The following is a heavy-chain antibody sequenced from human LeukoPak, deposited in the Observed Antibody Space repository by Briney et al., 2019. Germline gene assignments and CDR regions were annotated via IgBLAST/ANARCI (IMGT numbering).Heavy chain of an antibody. V-gene: IGHV3-9*01. CDR2: ISWNSGSI. CDR1: GFTFDDYA. J-gene: IGHJ6*02. Sequence: GGSLRLSCAASGFTFDDYATHWVRQAPGKGLEWVSGISWNSGSIGYADSVKGRFTISRDNAKNSLYLQMNSLRAEDTALYYCAKDTEQYYYYGMDVWGQGTTVTVSS. CDR3: AKDTEQYYYYGMDV.